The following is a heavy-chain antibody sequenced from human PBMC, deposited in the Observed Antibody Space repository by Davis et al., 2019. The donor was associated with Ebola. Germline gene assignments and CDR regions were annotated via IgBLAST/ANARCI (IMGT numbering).Heavy chain of an antibody. V-gene: IGHV4-34*01. CDR1: GGSFSGYY. J-gene: IGHJ3*02. CDR2: INHSGST. D-gene: IGHD3-3*01. CDR3: ARARYDFWSGYYYIGAFDI. Sequence: MPGGSLRLSCAVYGGSFSGYYWSWIRQPPGKGLEWIGEINHSGSTNYNPSLKSRVTISVDTSKNQFSLKLSSVTAADTAVYYCARARYDFWSGYYYIGAFDIWGQGTMVTVSS.